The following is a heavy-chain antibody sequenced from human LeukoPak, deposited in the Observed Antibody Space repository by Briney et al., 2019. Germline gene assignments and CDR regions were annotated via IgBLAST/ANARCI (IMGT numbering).Heavy chain of an antibody. Sequence: GGSLRLSCAASGFTFSSYAMHWVRQAPGKGLEWVAVISYDGSNKYYADSVKGRFTISRDNSKNTLYLQMNSLRAEDTAVYYCAWGIQQSNWGQGTLVTVSS. CDR2: ISYDGSNK. D-gene: IGHD5-18*01. CDR3: AWGIQQSN. V-gene: IGHV3-30*04. J-gene: IGHJ4*02. CDR1: GFTFSSYA.